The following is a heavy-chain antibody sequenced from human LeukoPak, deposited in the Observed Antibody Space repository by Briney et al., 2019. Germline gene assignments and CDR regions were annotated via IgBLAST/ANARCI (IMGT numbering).Heavy chain of an antibody. Sequence: SETLSLTCAVYGGSFSGYYWRWIRQPPGKGREWIGEINHSGSTNYNPSLKRPVTISVDTSKIQLSLKLSSVTAADTAVYSCASSPLVLRFDPWGQGTLVTVSS. V-gene: IGHV4-34*01. J-gene: IGHJ5*02. CDR2: INHSGST. CDR3: ASSPLVLRFDP. D-gene: IGHD3-16*02. CDR1: GGSFSGYY.